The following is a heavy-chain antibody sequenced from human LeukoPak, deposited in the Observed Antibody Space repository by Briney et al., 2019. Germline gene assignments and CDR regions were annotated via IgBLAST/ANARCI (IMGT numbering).Heavy chain of an antibody. J-gene: IGHJ3*02. Sequence: SQTLSLTCTVSGGSISSGSYYWSWIRQPAGKGLEWIGRIYTSGSTNYNPSLKSRVTISVDTSKNQFSLKLSSVTAADTAVYYCARHAGSAFDIWGQGTMVAVSS. CDR3: ARHAGSAFDI. CDR1: GGSISSGSYY. CDR2: IYTSGST. V-gene: IGHV4-61*02.